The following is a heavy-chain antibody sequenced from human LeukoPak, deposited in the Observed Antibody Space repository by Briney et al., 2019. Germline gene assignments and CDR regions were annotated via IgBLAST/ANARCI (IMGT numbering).Heavy chain of an antibody. CDR3: ARQYVADPSKHDY. D-gene: IGHD6-19*01. V-gene: IGHV4-39*01. CDR1: GGSINTPNYY. Sequence: SETLSLTCTVSGGSINTPNYYWGWIRQPPGKGLEWIGSIHYRGSTYYNPSLKSRVTISVDTSKNQFSLKLSSVTAADTAVYYCARQYVADPSKHDYWGQGTLVTVSS. CDR2: IHYRGST. J-gene: IGHJ4*02.